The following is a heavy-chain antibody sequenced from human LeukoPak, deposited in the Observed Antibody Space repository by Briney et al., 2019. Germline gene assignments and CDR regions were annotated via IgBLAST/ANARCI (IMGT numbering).Heavy chain of an antibody. D-gene: IGHD3-3*01. CDR1: GFTFSSYI. J-gene: IGHJ4*02. CDR3: ATTTEDDFWSGQVSYYFDY. V-gene: IGHV3-21*01. Sequence: WGSLRLSCAASGFTFSSYIMNWVRPAPGKGLEWVSCISTNSSYIYYADSVKGRFTISRDNAKNSLYLQMNSLRAEDTAVYYCATTTEDDFWSGQVSYYFDYWGQGTLVTVSS. CDR2: ISTNSSYI.